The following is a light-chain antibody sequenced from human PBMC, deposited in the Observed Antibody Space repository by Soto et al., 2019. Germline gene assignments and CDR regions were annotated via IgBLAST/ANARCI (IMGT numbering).Light chain of an antibody. Sequence: EIVMTQSPATLSVSPGERATLSCRASQSVSSNLAWYQQKPGQAPRLLMYGVSTRATGIPARFSGSGSGTEFTLTISSLQSEDFVVYYCQQYNGWPLTFGGGTKVESK. V-gene: IGKV3-15*01. CDR1: QSVSSN. J-gene: IGKJ4*01. CDR2: GVS. CDR3: QQYNGWPLT.